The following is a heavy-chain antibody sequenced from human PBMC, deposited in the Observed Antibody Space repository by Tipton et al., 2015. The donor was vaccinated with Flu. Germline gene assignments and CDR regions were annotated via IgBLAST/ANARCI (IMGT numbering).Heavy chain of an antibody. CDR2: IYTSGST. Sequence: LRLSCTVSGGSISSGSYYWSWIRQPAGKGLEWIGRIYTSGSTNYNPSLKSRVTISVDTSKNQFSLKLSSVTAADTAVYYCARDYGEHIYNWGQGTLVTVSS. CDR3: ARDYGEHIYN. J-gene: IGHJ4*02. D-gene: IGHD2-21*01. CDR1: GGSISSGSYY. V-gene: IGHV4-61*02.